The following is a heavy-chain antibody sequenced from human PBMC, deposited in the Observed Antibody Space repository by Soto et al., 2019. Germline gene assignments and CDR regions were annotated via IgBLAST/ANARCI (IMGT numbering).Heavy chain of an antibody. CDR3: TRQNGSGSYYPFDF. J-gene: IGHJ4*02. V-gene: IGHV5-51*01. CDR1: GYTFTTSW. D-gene: IGHD3-10*01. CDR2: IYPGDSDT. Sequence: GESLKISCKASGYTFTTSWIAWVRQMPGQGLEWMGIIYPGDSDTRYSPSFQGHVSISADKSTSTAYLQWTILEASDSGIYYCTRQNGSGSYYPFDFWGQGTQVTVSS.